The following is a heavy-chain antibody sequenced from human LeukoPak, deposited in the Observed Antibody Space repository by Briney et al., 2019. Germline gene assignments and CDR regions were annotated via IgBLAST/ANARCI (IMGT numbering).Heavy chain of an antibody. CDR2: IRSKAYGGTT. CDR3: TRAYADYDYYGMDV. CDR1: GFTFGDYA. Sequence: GGSLRLSCTASGFTFGDYAMTWVRQAPGKGLECVGFIRSKAYGGTTEYAASVKGRFTISRDDSKSIAYLQMESLKTEDTAVYYCTRAYADYDYYGMDVWGQGTTVTVSS. D-gene: IGHD2-8*01. V-gene: IGHV3-49*04. J-gene: IGHJ6*02.